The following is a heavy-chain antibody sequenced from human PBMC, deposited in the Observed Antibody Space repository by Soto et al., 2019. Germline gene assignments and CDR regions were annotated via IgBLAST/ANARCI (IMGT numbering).Heavy chain of an antibody. Sequence: QVQLVQSGAEVKKPGSSVKVSCKASGGTFSSYAISWVRQAPGQGLEWMGGIIPIFGTANYAQKFQGRVKITADESTSTAYMELSSLRSEDTAVYYCARERYYGSGSYYTPYYYYGMDVWGQGTTVTVSS. J-gene: IGHJ6*02. CDR3: ARERYYGSGSYYTPYYYYGMDV. CDR2: IIPIFGTA. D-gene: IGHD3-10*01. CDR1: GGTFSSYA. V-gene: IGHV1-69*01.